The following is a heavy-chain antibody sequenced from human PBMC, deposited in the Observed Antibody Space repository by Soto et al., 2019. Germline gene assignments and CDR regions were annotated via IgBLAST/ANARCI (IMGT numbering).Heavy chain of an antibody. Sequence: GGSLRLSCAVSGVTLTNVCMNWVRQAPGKGPEWVGRIKSKTDGGTADYAAPVKGRFTISRDDSENTLYLQMNSLKTEDTAVYYCSHGYYQYFESWGQGTLVTVSS. V-gene: IGHV3-15*07. J-gene: IGHJ4*02. D-gene: IGHD5-18*01. CDR1: GVTLTNVC. CDR2: IKSKTDGGTA. CDR3: SHGYYQYFES.